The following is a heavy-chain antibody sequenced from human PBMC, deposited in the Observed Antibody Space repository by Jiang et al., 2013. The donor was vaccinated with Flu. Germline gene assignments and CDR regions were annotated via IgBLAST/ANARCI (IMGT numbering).Heavy chain of an antibody. CDR1: GGSVSSGSYY. CDR3: ARGEIVGASGGMDV. V-gene: IGHV4-61*01. J-gene: IGHJ6*02. Sequence: TVSGGSVSSGSYYWSWIRQPPGKGLEWIGYIYYSGSTNYNPSLKSRVTISVDTSKNQFSLKLSSVTAADTAVYYCARGEIVGASGGMDVWGQGTTVTVSS. D-gene: IGHD1-26*01. CDR2: IYYSGST.